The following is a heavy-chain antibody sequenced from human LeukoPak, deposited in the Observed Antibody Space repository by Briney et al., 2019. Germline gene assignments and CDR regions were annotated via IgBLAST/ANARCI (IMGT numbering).Heavy chain of an antibody. J-gene: IGHJ5*02. V-gene: IGHV5-51*01. D-gene: IGHD2-2*01. CDR2: IYPGDSDT. CDR3: ARTEGYCSSSSCDWLDP. CDR1: GYSFSRNW. Sequence: RGESLKTSCQGSGYSFSRNWIGWVRQMPGKGLEWMGMIYPGDSDTRYSPSFQGQVTISADKPISTAYLQWSSLKASDTAIYYCARTEGYCSSSSCDWLDPWGQGTLVTVLS.